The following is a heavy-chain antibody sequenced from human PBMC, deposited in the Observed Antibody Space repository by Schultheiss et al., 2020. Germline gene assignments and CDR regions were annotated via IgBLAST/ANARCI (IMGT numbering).Heavy chain of an antibody. CDR1: GGSFSGYY. J-gene: IGHJ6*02. CDR3: ARGDCSGGSCSGYYYYGMDV. CDR2: INHSGST. V-gene: IGHV4-34*01. Sequence: SETLSLTCAVYGGSFSGYYWSWIRQPPGKGLEWIGEINHSGSTNYNPSLKSRVTISVDTSKNQFSLKLSSVTAADTAVYYCARGDCSGGSCSGYYYYGMDVWGQGTTVNVSS. D-gene: IGHD2-15*01.